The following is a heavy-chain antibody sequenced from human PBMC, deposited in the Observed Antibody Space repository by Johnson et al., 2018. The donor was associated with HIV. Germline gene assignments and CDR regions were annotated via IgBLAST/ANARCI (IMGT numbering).Heavy chain of an antibody. Sequence: EQLVESGGGLVQPGGSLRLSCAASGFTFSSYAMSWVRQAPGKGLEWVSAISGSGGSTYYADSVKGRFTISRDNAKNSLYLQMNSLRVDDTAVYYCARSVSLVRGALDIWGQGTMVTVSS. CDR3: ARSVSLVRGALDI. V-gene: IGHV3-23*04. CDR1: GFTFSSYA. J-gene: IGHJ3*02. CDR2: ISGSGGST. D-gene: IGHD2/OR15-2a*01.